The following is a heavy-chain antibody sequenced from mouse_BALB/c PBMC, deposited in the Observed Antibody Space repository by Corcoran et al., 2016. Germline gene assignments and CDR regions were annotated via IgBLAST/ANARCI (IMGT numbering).Heavy chain of an antibody. V-gene: IGHV1-62-2*01. D-gene: IGHD2-14*01. Sequence: VQLQQSGPELVKPGTSVTLSCKASGYTFTEYVIHWVKQRSGQGLEWIGWFYPRGGNINYNEKFRDKATLTADKSSSTVYMELSRLTSEDSAVYFCARHAYSKYDGFAYWGQGTLVTVSA. J-gene: IGHJ3*01. CDR1: GYTFTEYV. CDR3: ARHAYSKYDGFAY. CDR2: FYPRGGNI.